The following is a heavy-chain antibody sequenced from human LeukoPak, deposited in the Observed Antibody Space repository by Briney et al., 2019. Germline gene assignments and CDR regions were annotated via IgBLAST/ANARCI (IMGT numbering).Heavy chain of an antibody. Sequence: RESGPALVKPTQTLTLTCTFSGFSLSTSGMCVSWIRQPPGKALEWLARIDWDDDKYYSTSLKTRLTISKDTSKNHVVLTMTNIDPVDTATYYCARRYCSGGSCYSEYDYFDYWGQGTLVTVSS. CDR3: ARRYCSGGSCYSEYDYFDY. CDR2: IDWDDDK. J-gene: IGHJ4*02. D-gene: IGHD2-15*01. V-gene: IGHV2-70*11. CDR1: GFSLSTSGMC.